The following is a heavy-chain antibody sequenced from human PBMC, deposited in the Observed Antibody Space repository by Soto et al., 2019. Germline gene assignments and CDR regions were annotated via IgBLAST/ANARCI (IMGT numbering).Heavy chain of an antibody. CDR1: GGSFSGYY. J-gene: IGHJ5*02. CDR2: INHSGST. D-gene: IGHD6-6*01. Sequence: QVQLQQWGAGLLKPSETLSLTCAVYGGSFSGYYWSWIRQPPGKGLEWIGEINHSGSTNYNPSLKSRVTISVDTSKNQFSLKLSSVTAADTAVYYCARLPNNRYSSSDHPWGQGTLVTVSS. V-gene: IGHV4-34*01. CDR3: ARLPNNRYSSSDHP.